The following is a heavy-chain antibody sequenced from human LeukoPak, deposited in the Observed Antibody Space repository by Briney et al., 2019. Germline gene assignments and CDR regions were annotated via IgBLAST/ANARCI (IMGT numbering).Heavy chain of an antibody. J-gene: IGHJ4*02. Sequence: PGGSLRLSCAASGFTFGSYAMSWVRQAPGKGLEWVSTIGGGGESTYYADSAKGRFTNSRDNSKNTVYLQMNSLRAEDTAVYYCAKVLSGSQDYWGQGTLVTVFS. D-gene: IGHD1-26*01. CDR2: IGGGGEST. CDR1: GFTFGSYA. CDR3: AKVLSGSQDY. V-gene: IGHV3-23*01.